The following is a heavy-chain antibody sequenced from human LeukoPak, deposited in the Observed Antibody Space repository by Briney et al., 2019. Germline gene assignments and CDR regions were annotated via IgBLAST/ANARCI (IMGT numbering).Heavy chain of an antibody. Sequence: ASVKVSCKASGYTFTSYAMHWVRQAPGQRLEWMGWINAGNGNTKYSQKFQGRVTITRDTSASTAYMELSSPRSEDTAVYYCARARIAVAGTYPDYWGQGTLVTVSS. V-gene: IGHV1-3*01. D-gene: IGHD6-19*01. CDR2: INAGNGNT. CDR3: ARARIAVAGTYPDY. CDR1: GYTFTSYA. J-gene: IGHJ4*02.